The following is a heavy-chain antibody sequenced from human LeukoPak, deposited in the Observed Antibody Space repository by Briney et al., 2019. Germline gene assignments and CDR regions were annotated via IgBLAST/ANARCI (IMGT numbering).Heavy chain of an antibody. J-gene: IGHJ4*02. CDR2: IWYDGSNK. D-gene: IGHD2-15*01. Sequence: GGSLRLSCAASGFTFRNYGMHWVRQAPGKGRGWVAVIWYDGSNKYYVDSVKGRFTVSRDNSKNMLYLQMNSLGAEDTALYYCARDRGWPAVHFDLWGQGTLVTVSS. V-gene: IGHV3-33*01. CDR3: ARDRGWPAVHFDL. CDR1: GFTFRNYG.